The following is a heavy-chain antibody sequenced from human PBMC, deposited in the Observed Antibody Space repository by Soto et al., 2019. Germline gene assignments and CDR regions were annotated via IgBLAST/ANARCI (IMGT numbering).Heavy chain of an antibody. CDR3: AREGDIVVVPSVMDV. J-gene: IGHJ6*02. Sequence: QLQLQESGPGLVKPSETLSLTCTVSGGSISSSSYYWGWIRQPPGKGLEWIGSIYYSGSTYYNPSLQSRVTISVATSKNQFSLKLSSVTAADTAVYYCAREGDIVVVPSVMDVWGQGTTVTVSS. D-gene: IGHD2-15*01. CDR2: IYYSGST. CDR1: GGSISSSSYY. V-gene: IGHV4-39*02.